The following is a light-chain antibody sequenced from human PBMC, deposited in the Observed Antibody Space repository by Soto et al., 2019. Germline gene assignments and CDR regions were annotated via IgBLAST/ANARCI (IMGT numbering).Light chain of an antibody. Sequence: DIQMTQSPSTLSASLGDRVTITCRASPSINKWLAWYQQKPGKAPKLLMYDASSLEGGVPSRFSGSISGTEFTLTISSLQPDDFATYYCQQYNSFPFTFGQGTKVDIK. CDR2: DAS. CDR1: PSINKW. CDR3: QQYNSFPFT. V-gene: IGKV1-5*01. J-gene: IGKJ2*01.